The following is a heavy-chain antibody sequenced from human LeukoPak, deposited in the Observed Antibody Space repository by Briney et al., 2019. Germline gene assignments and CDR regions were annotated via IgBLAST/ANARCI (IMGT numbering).Heavy chain of an antibody. CDR3: AGGEMATIHTKTEQPDEAFDI. V-gene: IGHV1-69*04. Sequence: SVKVSCKASGGTFSSYAISWVRQAPGQGLEWMGRIIPILGIANYAQKFQGRVTITADKSTSTAYMELSSLRSEDTAVYYCAGGEMATIHTKTEQPDEAFDIWGQGTMVTVSS. D-gene: IGHD5-12*01. CDR1: GGTFSSYA. CDR2: IIPILGIA. J-gene: IGHJ3*02.